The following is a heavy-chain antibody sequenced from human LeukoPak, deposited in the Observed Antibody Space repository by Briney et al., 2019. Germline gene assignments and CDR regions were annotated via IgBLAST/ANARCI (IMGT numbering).Heavy chain of an antibody. CDR1: GYTFTGYF. CDR2: INPNTGGT. Sequence: ASVKVSCKASGYTFTGYFVHWVRQAPGQGLQWMGWINPNTGGTNYAQKLQGRVTMTTDTSTSTAYMELRSLGSDDTAVYYCASNSRLRWTATNYFDYWGQGTLVTVSS. CDR3: ASNSRLRWTATNYFDY. V-gene: IGHV1-2*02. J-gene: IGHJ4*02. D-gene: IGHD4-23*01.